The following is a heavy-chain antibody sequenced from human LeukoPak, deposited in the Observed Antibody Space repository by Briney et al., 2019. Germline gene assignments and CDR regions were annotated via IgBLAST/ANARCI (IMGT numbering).Heavy chain of an antibody. J-gene: IGHJ3*02. CDR3: ARSLFEWELLESAFDI. CDR2: IYTSGST. CDR1: GGSISSYY. V-gene: IGHV4-4*07. D-gene: IGHD1-26*01. Sequence: PSETLSLTCTVSGGSISSYYWSWIRQPAGKGLEWIGRIYTSGSTNYNPSLKSRVTMSVDTSKNQFSLKLSSVTAADTAVYYCARSLFEWELLESAFDIWGQGTMVTVSS.